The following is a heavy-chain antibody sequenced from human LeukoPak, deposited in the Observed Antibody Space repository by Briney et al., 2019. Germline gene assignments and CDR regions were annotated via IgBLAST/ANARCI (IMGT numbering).Heavy chain of an antibody. V-gene: IGHV1-69*05. CDR3: ARDKGIAAAGRRFYFDY. Sequence: SVKVSCKASGGTFSSYAISWVRQAPGQGLEWMGRIIPIFGTANYAQKFQGRVTITTDESTSTAYMELSSLRSEDTAVYYCARDKGIAAAGRRFYFDYWGQGTLVTVSS. J-gene: IGHJ4*02. D-gene: IGHD6-13*01. CDR1: GGTFSSYA. CDR2: IIPIFGTA.